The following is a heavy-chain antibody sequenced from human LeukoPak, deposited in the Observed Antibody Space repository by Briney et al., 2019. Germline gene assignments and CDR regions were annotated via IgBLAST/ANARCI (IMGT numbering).Heavy chain of an antibody. CDR3: AVGGGY. CDR2: ISSIGTTI. D-gene: IGHD3-16*01. Sequence: QPGGSLRLSCAASGFTLSSYEMNWVRQAPGKGLEWVSHISSIGTTIYDAASVKGRFTISRDNAKNSLFLQMNSLRAEDTAVYYCAVGGGYWGQGTLVTVSS. V-gene: IGHV3-48*03. CDR1: GFTLSSYE. J-gene: IGHJ4*02.